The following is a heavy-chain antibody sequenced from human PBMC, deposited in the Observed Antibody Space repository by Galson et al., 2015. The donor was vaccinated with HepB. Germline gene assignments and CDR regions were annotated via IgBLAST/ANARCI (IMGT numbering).Heavy chain of an antibody. D-gene: IGHD4/OR15-4a*01. CDR2: ISGGGSTT. V-gene: IGHV3-23*01. CDR3: AKDFSTNYPRFDY. CDR1: GFTFSNYA. J-gene: IGHJ4*02. Sequence: SLRLSCAASGFTFSNYAMSWVRQAPGKGLEWVSVISGGGSTTYYADSVKGRFTISRDNSRNTLFLHMNSLRAEVTAVYYCAKDFSTNYPRFDYWGQGTLVTVSS.